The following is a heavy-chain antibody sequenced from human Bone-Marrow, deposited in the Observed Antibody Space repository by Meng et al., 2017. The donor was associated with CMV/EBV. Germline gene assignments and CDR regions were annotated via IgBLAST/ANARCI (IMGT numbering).Heavy chain of an antibody. CDR1: GGSFSAYY. Sequence: SETLSLTCAVCGGSFSAYYWSWIRQPPGKGLEWIGEINHSGSTNYNPSLKSRVTISADTSKNQFSLKLSSVTAADTAVYYCARGRGHDFWSGYSTTEFDPWGQGTLVTVSS. CDR3: ARGRGHDFWSGYSTTEFDP. V-gene: IGHV4-34*01. CDR2: INHSGST. D-gene: IGHD3-3*01. J-gene: IGHJ5*02.